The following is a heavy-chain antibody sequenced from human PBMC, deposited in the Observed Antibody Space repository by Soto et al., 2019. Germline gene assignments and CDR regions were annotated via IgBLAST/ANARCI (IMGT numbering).Heavy chain of an antibody. CDR3: ASGYCSGGSCYPWIDYYYGMDV. D-gene: IGHD2-15*01. CDR2: TYYRSKWYN. CDR1: GDSVSSNSAA. J-gene: IGHJ6*02. Sequence: PSQTLSLTCAISGDSVSSNSAAWNWIRQSPSRGLEWLGRTYYRSKWYNDYAVSVKSRITINPDTSKNQFSLQLNSVTPEDRAVYYFASGYCSGGSCYPWIDYYYGMDVWGQGTTVTVSS. V-gene: IGHV6-1*01.